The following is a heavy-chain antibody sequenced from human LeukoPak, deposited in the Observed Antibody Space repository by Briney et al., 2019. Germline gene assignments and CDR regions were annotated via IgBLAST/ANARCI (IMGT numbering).Heavy chain of an antibody. D-gene: IGHD3-10*01. CDR2: INWNGGST. Sequence: PGGSLRLSCAASGFTFDDYGMSWVRQAPGKGLEWVSGINWNGGSTGYADSVKGRFTISRDNAKNSLYLQMNSLRAEDTALYYCARVPYYGSGSYYNGPFDYWGQGTLVTVSS. CDR3: ARVPYYGSGSYYNGPFDY. V-gene: IGHV3-20*04. J-gene: IGHJ4*02. CDR1: GFTFDDYG.